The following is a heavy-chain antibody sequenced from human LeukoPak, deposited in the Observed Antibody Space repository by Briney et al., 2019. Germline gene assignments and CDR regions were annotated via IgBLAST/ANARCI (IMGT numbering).Heavy chain of an antibody. CDR2: IYWNDDK. CDR3: ARRRGPTDEFDY. J-gene: IGHJ4*02. Sequence: SGPTLVNLTQTLTLTCTFSVVSLSTSGGGVGWIRQPPGKALEWLALIYWNDDKRYSPSLKSRLTITKDTSKNQVVLTMTNMDPVDTATYYCARRRGPTDEFDYWGQGTLVTVSS. V-gene: IGHV2-5*01. D-gene: IGHD4-17*01. CDR1: VVSLSTSGGG.